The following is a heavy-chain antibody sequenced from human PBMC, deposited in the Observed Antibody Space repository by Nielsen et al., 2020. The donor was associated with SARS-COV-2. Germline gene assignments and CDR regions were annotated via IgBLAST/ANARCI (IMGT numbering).Heavy chain of an antibody. Sequence: SETLSLTCAVYGGSFSGYYWSWIRQPPGKGLEWIGEINHSGSTNYNPSRKSRVTISVDTSKNQFSLKLSSVTAADTAVYYCARGKLSITMVRGVISHHWFDPWGQGTLVTVSS. V-gene: IGHV4-34*01. CDR2: INHSGST. CDR1: GGSFSGYY. J-gene: IGHJ5*02. D-gene: IGHD3-10*01. CDR3: ARGKLSITMVRGVISHHWFDP.